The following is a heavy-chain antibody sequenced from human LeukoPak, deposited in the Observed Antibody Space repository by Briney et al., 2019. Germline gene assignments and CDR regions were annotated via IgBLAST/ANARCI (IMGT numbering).Heavy chain of an antibody. Sequence: SETLSLTCTVSGGSISSYYWSWIRQPPGKGLEWIGYIYYSGSTNYNPSLKSRVTTSVDTSKNQFSLKLSSVTAADTAVYYCARGSDSSSSFDYWGQGTLVTVSS. CDR3: ARGSDSSSSFDY. V-gene: IGHV4-59*01. D-gene: IGHD6-13*01. CDR1: GGSISSYY. CDR2: IYYSGST. J-gene: IGHJ4*02.